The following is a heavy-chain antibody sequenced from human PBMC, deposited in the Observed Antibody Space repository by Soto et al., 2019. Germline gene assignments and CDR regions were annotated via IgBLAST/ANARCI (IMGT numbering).Heavy chain of an antibody. CDR2: IYYSGST. CDR3: ARAIPRYHWNHLDY. D-gene: IGHD1-20*01. J-gene: IGHJ4*02. CDR1: GGSISSGDYY. Sequence: SETLSLTCTVSGGSISSGDYYWSWIRQPPGKGLEWIGYIYYSGSTYYNPSLKSRVTISVDTSKNQFSLKLSSVTAADTAVYYCARAIPRYHWNHLDYWGQGALVTACS. V-gene: IGHV4-30-4*01.